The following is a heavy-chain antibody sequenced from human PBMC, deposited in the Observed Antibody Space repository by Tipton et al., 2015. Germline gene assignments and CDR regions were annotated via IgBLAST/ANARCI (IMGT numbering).Heavy chain of an antibody. CDR3: ARIPKRDGDSFDL. CDR1: GVSMNTFSFY. Sequence: TLSLTCNVSGVSMNTFSFYWAWVRQPPGKGLEWIGSVSADGDTHYESSLKSRLIMSVDISQNRFFLRLPSVTAADAAIYYCARIPKRDGDSFDLWGRGTLVTVSS. CDR2: VSADGDT. J-gene: IGHJ4*02. D-gene: IGHD4-17*01. V-gene: IGHV4-39*02.